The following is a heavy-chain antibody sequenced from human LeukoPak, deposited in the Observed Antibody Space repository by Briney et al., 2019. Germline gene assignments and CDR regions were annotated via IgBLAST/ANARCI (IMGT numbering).Heavy chain of an antibody. CDR3: AKWYYDFWSGYSY. CDR1: GFALSSHW. V-gene: IGHV3-23*01. D-gene: IGHD3-3*01. Sequence: GGSLRLSCAASGFALSSHWMTWVRQAPGKGLEWVSAISGSGGSTYYADSVKGRFTISRDNSKNTLYLQMNSLRAEDTAVYYCAKWYYDFWSGYSYWGQGTLVTVSS. J-gene: IGHJ4*02. CDR2: ISGSGGST.